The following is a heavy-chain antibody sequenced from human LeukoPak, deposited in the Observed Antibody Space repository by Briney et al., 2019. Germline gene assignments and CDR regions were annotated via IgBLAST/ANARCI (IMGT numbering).Heavy chain of an antibody. Sequence: GGALRLSCAASGFTFSSYALSWVRQAPGKGLECVSSISGSGISTFYADSVKGRSTISRDNSRNTLFLKMNSLRADDTAIYYCAKTLTPYSTKNGTLCFDSWGQGTPVTVSS. CDR3: AKTLTPYSTKNGTLCFDS. CDR1: GFTFSSYA. J-gene: IGHJ4*02. V-gene: IGHV3-23*01. CDR2: ISGSGIST. D-gene: IGHD6-13*01.